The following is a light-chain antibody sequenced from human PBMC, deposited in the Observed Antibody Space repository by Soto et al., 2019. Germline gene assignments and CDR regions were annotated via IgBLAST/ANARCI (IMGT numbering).Light chain of an antibody. CDR3: QQRDYWPLT. V-gene: IGKV3-11*01. CDR2: DAS. Sequence: EIVLTQSPDTLSLSQGETATLSCRASQSVDNYLAWYQQKPGQAPRLLVYDASTRATGIPARFSGSGSGTDFTLTISSLEPDDFAVYYCQQRDYWPLTFGGGTKVESK. CDR1: QSVDNY. J-gene: IGKJ4*01.